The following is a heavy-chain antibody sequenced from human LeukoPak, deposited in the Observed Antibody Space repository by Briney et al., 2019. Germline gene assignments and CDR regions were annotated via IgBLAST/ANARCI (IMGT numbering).Heavy chain of an antibody. CDR2: INPNSGGT. V-gene: IGHV1-2*02. CDR3: ARGHIVVVTAIDY. D-gene: IGHD2-21*02. Sequence: ASVKVSCKASGYTFTGYYMHWVRQAPGQGLEWMGWINPNSGGTNYAQKFQGRATMTRDTSISTAYMELSRLRSDDTAVYYCARGHIVVVTAIDYWGQGTLVTVSS. J-gene: IGHJ4*02. CDR1: GYTFTGYY.